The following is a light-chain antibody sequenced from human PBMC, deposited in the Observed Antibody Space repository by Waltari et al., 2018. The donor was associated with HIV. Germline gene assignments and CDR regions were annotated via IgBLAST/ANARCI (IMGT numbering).Light chain of an antibody. Sequence: QSVLTQPPSVSEAPRQRVTISCSGSSSNIGNNAVNWYQQLPGKAPKLLIYYDDLVPAGVSDLISGSKSGTSASLAISGLQSEDEADYYCAAWDDSLNGYVFGTGTKVTVL. V-gene: IGLV1-36*01. J-gene: IGLJ1*01. CDR3: AAWDDSLNGYV. CDR1: SSNIGNNA. CDR2: YDD.